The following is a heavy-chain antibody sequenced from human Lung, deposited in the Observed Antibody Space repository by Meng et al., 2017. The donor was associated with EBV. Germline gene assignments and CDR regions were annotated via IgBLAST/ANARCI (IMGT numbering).Heavy chain of an antibody. CDR3: ARYVPNGSFWYFDF. D-gene: IGHD6-13*01. CDR2: ISVKNGEA. Sequence: VGQSGAEVKKPGASMKVSCKASGYIFTNYDISWVRQAPGQGLEWMGWISVKNGEAKYPQNFQGRVTMTTDTTTSTAYMELRSLTSDDTAVYYCARYVPNGSFWYFDFWGRGTLVTVSS. J-gene: IGHJ2*01. V-gene: IGHV1-18*01. CDR1: GYIFTNYD.